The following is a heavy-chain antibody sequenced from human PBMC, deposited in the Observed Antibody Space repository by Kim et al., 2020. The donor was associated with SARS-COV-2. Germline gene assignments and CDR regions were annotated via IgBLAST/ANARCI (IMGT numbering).Heavy chain of an antibody. CDR2: ITSGGST. CDR1: GFTFSTYA. V-gene: IGHV3-23*01. CDR3: AREKGAGQFYLDY. D-gene: IGHD3-10*01. J-gene: IGHJ4*02. Sequence: GGSLRLSCVASGFTFSTYAMSWVRQAPGKGLEWVSAITSGGSTFYVDSVKGRFTISRDNSKSTLYLQLNSLRAKATAVYYGAREKGAGQFYLDYWGQGTLVAVSS.